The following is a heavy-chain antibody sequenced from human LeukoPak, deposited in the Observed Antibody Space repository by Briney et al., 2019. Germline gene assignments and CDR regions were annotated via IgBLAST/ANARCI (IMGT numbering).Heavy chain of an antibody. CDR3: ARGIVVVVAATSGANYGMDV. CDR2: IYYSGST. Sequence: SQTLSLTCTVSGVSISSGGYYWSWIRQHPGKGLEWIGYIYYSGSTYYNPSLKSRVTISVDTSKNQFSLKLSSVTAADTAVYYCARGIVVVVAATSGANYGMDVWGQGTTVTVSS. D-gene: IGHD2-15*01. V-gene: IGHV4-31*03. J-gene: IGHJ6*02. CDR1: GVSISSGGYY.